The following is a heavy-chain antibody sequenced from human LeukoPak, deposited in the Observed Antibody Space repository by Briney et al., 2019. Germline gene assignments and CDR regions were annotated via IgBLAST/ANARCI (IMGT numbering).Heavy chain of an antibody. CDR2: ISGGGEPT. Sequence: PGGSLRLSCAGSGFAFSTYAMNWVRQAPGNGLEWVSSISGGGEPTYSADSVEGRFTISRDNSKNTLYLQMNSLRAEDTAVYYCARDRVRSGGFDYWGQGTLVTVSS. V-gene: IGHV3-23*01. CDR1: GFAFSTYA. CDR3: ARDRVRSGGFDY. J-gene: IGHJ4*02. D-gene: IGHD2-15*01.